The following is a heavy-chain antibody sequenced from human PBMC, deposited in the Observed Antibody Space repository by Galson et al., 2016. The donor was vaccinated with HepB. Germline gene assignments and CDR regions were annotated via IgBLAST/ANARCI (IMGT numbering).Heavy chain of an antibody. CDR3: ARDENSAPHRIFGIVQDY. Sequence: SLRLSCAASGFTFSTRSMNWVRQAPGKGLEWVSSISSSSHIYYADSVKGRFTISRDNAKNSLYLQMNSLRADDTAVYYCARDENSAPHRIFGIVQDYWGQGTLVTVSS. CDR2: ISSSSHI. J-gene: IGHJ4*02. CDR1: GFTFSTRS. V-gene: IGHV3-21*01. D-gene: IGHD3-3*02.